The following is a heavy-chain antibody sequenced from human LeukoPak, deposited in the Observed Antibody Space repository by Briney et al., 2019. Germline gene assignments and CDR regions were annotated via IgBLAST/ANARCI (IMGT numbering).Heavy chain of an antibody. V-gene: IGHV1-69*13. CDR2: MIPIFGTA. CDR3: ARGPGARYSSSWYPFDY. Sequence: SVKVSCKASGCTFSSYAISWVRQAPGQGLEWMGGMIPIFGTANYAQKFQGRVTITADESTSTAYMELSSLRSEDTAVYYCARGPGARYSSSWYPFDYWGQGTLVTVSS. D-gene: IGHD6-13*01. J-gene: IGHJ4*02. CDR1: GCTFSSYA.